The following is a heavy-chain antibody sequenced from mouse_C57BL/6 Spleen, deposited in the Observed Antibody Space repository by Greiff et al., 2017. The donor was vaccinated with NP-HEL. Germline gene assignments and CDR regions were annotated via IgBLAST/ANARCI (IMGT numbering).Heavy chain of an antibody. CDR3: ARSSRKGRGLPPNY. Sequence: EVQLQQSGPELVKPGASVKISCKASGYTFTDYYMNWVKQSHGKSLEWIGDINPNNGGTSYNQKFKGKATLTVDKSSSTAYMELRSLTSEDSAVYYCARSSRKGRGLPPNYWGQGTTLTVSS. CDR1: GYTFTDYY. J-gene: IGHJ2*01. CDR2: INPNNGGT. D-gene: IGHD2-4*01. V-gene: IGHV1-26*01.